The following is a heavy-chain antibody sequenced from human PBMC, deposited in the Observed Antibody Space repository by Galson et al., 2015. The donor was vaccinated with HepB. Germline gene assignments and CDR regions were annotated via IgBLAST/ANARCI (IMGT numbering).Heavy chain of an antibody. Sequence: SVKVSCKASGGTFSSYAISWVRQAPGQGLEWMGGIIPIFGTANYAQKFQGRVTITADESTSTAYMELSSLRSEDTAVYYCARDMRRATISSFDYWGQGTLVTVSS. J-gene: IGHJ4*02. D-gene: IGHD5-12*01. V-gene: IGHV1-69*13. CDR2: IIPIFGTA. CDR1: GGTFSSYA. CDR3: ARDMRRATISSFDY.